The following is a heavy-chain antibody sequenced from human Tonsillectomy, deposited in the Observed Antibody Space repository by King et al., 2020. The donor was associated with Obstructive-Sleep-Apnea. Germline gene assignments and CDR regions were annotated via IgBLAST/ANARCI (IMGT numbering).Heavy chain of an antibody. Sequence: VQLVESGGGVVQPGGSLRLSCAASGFTFSNYGMHWVRQAPGKGLEWVAFIRYDGTKKYYADSVKGRFTVSRDNSKNTLYLQMNSLRAEDTGLYYCAKDKWELNYWGQGTLITVSS. J-gene: IGHJ4*02. CDR1: GFTFSNYG. CDR2: IRYDGTKK. V-gene: IGHV3-30*02. D-gene: IGHD1-26*01. CDR3: AKDKWELNY.